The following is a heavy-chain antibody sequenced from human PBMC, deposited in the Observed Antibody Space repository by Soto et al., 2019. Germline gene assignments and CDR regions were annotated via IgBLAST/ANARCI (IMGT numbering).Heavy chain of an antibody. Sequence: QVQLVQSGAEVKKPGSSVKVSCKASGGTFSSYAISWVRQAPGQGLEWMGGIIPIFGTANYAQKFQGRVPITTDEPTSTAYMELSSQSSEDTAVYYCARALHGILDHYYFDYWGQGTLVTVSS. J-gene: IGHJ4*02. V-gene: IGHV1-69*05. CDR1: GGTFSSYA. CDR2: IIPIFGTA. CDR3: ARALHGILDHYYFDY. D-gene: IGHD1-1*01.